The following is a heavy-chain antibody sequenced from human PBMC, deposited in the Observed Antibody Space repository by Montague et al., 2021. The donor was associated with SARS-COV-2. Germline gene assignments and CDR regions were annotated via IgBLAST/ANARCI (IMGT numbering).Heavy chain of an antibody. CDR2: IYWDDDK. CDR1: GFSLRTSGVG. D-gene: IGHD4-17*01. V-gene: IGHV2-5*02. CDR3: VHSYADYLFDY. Sequence: PAVVKPTQTLTLTCSFSGFSLRTSGVGVGWIRQLPGKALEWLAVIYWDDDKRYSPSLKSRLTITKDTSKNQVVLTMTNMDPVDTATYYCVHSYADYLFDYWGQGTLVSVSS. J-gene: IGHJ4*02.